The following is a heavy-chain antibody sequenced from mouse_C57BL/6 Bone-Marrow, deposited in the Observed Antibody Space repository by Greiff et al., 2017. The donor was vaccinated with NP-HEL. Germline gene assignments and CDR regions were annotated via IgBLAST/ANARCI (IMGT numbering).Heavy chain of an antibody. Sequence: EVQGVESGGGLVQPGGSLKLSCAASGFTFSDYGMAWVRQAPRKGPEWVAFISNLAYSIYYADTVTGRFTISRENAKNTLYLEMSSLRSEDTAMYYCARRGYSNYAMDYWGQGTSVTVSS. CDR1: GFTFSDYG. CDR2: ISNLAYSI. CDR3: ARRGYSNYAMDY. V-gene: IGHV5-15*01. D-gene: IGHD2-5*01. J-gene: IGHJ4*01.